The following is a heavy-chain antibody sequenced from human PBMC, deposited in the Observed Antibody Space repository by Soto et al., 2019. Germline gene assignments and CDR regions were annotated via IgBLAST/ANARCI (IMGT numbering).Heavy chain of an antibody. CDR2: IIPIFGTA. CDR3: ARSSYYDILTGYYSWFDY. V-gene: IGHV1-69*13. CDR1: GGTFSSYA. J-gene: IGHJ4*02. Sequence: ASVKVSCKASGGTFSSYAISWVRQAPGQGLEWMGGIIPIFGTANYAQKFQGRVTITADESTSTAYMELSSLRSEDTAVYYCARSSYYDILTGYYSWFDYWGQGTLVTVSS. D-gene: IGHD3-9*01.